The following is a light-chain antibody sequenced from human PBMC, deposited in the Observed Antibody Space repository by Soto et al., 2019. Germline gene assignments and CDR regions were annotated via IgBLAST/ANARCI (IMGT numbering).Light chain of an antibody. Sequence: EIVLTQSPATLSLSPGERATLSCRASQSVSSYLAWYQQKPGQAPRLLIYDASNRATGIPARFSGSGSGTDFTLTISSLDPEDFAIYYCPQRSNWPPITFGQGTRLEIK. CDR1: QSVSSY. CDR3: PQRSNWPPIT. V-gene: IGKV3-11*01. CDR2: DAS. J-gene: IGKJ5*01.